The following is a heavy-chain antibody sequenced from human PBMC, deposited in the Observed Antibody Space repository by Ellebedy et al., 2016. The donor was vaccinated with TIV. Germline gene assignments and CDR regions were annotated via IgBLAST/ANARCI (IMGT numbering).Heavy chain of an antibody. CDR1: GGSIRSSTW. D-gene: IGHD3-9*01. V-gene: IGHV4/OR15-8*02. CDR2: VSHSGNT. CDR3: ARSTGYFSLDY. J-gene: IGHJ4*02. Sequence: SQTLSLTXAVSGGSIRSSTWWSWVRQPPGEGLEWIGEVSHSGNTKYNPSLESRVTISIDKSKNQFSLRLNSVTAADTAVYYCARSTGYFSLDYWGQGTRVTVSS.